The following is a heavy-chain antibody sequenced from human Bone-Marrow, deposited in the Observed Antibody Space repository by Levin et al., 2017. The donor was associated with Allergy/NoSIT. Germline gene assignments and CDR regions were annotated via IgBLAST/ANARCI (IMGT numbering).Heavy chain of an antibody. D-gene: IGHD4-23*01. V-gene: IGHV3-74*01. J-gene: IGHJ4*02. Sequence: EGSLRLSCTASGFTFSSYWMHWVRQGPGKGLVWVSRINSDGSYTNYADSVKGRFTISRDNAKNTLYLQLNSLRAEDTAVYYCARDRDYGGNRFDYWGQGTLVTVSS. CDR3: ARDRDYGGNRFDY. CDR2: INSDGSYT. CDR1: GFTFSSYW.